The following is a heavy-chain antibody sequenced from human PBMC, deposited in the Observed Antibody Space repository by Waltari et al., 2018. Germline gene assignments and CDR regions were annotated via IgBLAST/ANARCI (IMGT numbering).Heavy chain of an antibody. V-gene: IGHV4-59*01. CDR2: IYYSGST. J-gene: IGHJ6*02. CDR1: GGSISSYY. CDR3: AGGGAEQQLPYYYYYGMDV. D-gene: IGHD6-13*01. Sequence: QVQLQESGPGLVKPSETLSLTCTVSGGSISSYYWSWIRQPPGKGLEWIGYIYYSGSTNYHPPLKIRVTISVDTSKNQFSLKLSSVTAADTAVYYCAGGGAEQQLPYYYYYGMDVWGQGTTVTVSS.